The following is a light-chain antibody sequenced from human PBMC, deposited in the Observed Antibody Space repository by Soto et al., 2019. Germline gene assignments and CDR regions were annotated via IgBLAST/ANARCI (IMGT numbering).Light chain of an antibody. Sequence: QSVLTQPPSVSGAPGQRVTISCTGSNSNIGAGYEVHWYQQLPGTAPKLLIYGNSNRPSGVPDRFSGSKSGTSASLAITGLQAGDEADYYCQSFDSSLSGWVFGGGTKVTVL. CDR3: QSFDSSLSGWV. CDR2: GNS. V-gene: IGLV1-40*01. J-gene: IGLJ3*02. CDR1: NSNIGAGYE.